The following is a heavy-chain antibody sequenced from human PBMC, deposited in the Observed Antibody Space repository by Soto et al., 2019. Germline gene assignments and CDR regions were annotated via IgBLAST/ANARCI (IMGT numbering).Heavy chain of an antibody. D-gene: IGHD2-2*01. CDR3: ARDLIFVYIVVVPAANRVHP. V-gene: IGHV3-21*01. CDR1: GFTFSSYS. J-gene: IGHJ5*02. CDR2: ISSSSSYI. Sequence: GGSLRLSCAASGFTFSSYSMNWVRQAPGKGLEWVSSISSSSSYIYYADSVKGRFTISRDNAKNSLYLQMNSLRAEDTAVYYCARDLIFVYIVVVPAANRVHPWCPGPLVTVSS.